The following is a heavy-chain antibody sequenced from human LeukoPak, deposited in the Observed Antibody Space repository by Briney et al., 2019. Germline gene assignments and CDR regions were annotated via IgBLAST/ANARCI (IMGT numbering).Heavy chain of an antibody. Sequence: PGGSLRLSCAASGFTFSSYAMSWVRQAPGKGLEWVSGIGGSDGSTFYADSVKGGFTISRDHPKNTLFLQMNSLRAEDTAVYYCAKDRKIRGVTAFDYWGQGTLVTVSS. CDR1: GFTFSSYA. CDR2: IGGSDGST. CDR3: AKDRKIRGVTAFDY. J-gene: IGHJ4*02. D-gene: IGHD3-10*01. V-gene: IGHV3-23*01.